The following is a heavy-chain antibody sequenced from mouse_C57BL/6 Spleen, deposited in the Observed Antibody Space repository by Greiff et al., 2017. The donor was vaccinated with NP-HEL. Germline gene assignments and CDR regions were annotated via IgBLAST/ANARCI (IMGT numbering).Heavy chain of an antibody. D-gene: IGHD2-4*01. J-gene: IGHJ3*01. Sequence: QVQLQQSGAELVKPGASVKISCKASGYAFSSYWMNWVKQRPGKGLEWIGQIYPGDGDTYYNGKFKGKATLTADKSSSTAYMQRSSLTSEDSAVYFGARYDDYDGFAYWGQGTLVTVSA. CDR3: ARYDDYDGFAY. V-gene: IGHV1-80*01. CDR2: IYPGDGDT. CDR1: GYAFSSYW.